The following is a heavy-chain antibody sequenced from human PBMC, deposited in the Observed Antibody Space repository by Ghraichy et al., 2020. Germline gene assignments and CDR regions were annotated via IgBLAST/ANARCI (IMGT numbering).Heavy chain of an antibody. CDR2: IDGGGITT. V-gene: IGHV3-74*01. CDR3: VRDFRKSDY. J-gene: IGHJ4*02. CDR1: GFTFRSYR. Sequence: GSLRLSCEASGFTFRSYRIHWVRQAPGKGPVWVSRIDGGGITTNYADSVKGRFTVSRDNAKNTAFLQMNSLRAEDTAVYYCVRDFRKSDYWGQGTAVTVSS.